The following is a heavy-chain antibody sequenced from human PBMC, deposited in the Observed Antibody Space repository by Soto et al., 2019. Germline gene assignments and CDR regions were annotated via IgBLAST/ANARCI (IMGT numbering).Heavy chain of an antibody. CDR3: AKGQNFWSGHKVGLPPNYYGMDV. CDR1: GFTFSSYA. CDR2: ISGSGGST. Sequence: EVQLLESGGGLVQPGGSLRLSCAASGFTFSSYAMSWVRQAPGKGLEWVSAISGSGGSTYYADSVKGRFTISRDNSKNTLYLQMNSLRAEDTAVYYCAKGQNFWSGHKVGLPPNYYGMDVWGQGTTVTVSS. D-gene: IGHD3-3*01. V-gene: IGHV3-23*01. J-gene: IGHJ6*02.